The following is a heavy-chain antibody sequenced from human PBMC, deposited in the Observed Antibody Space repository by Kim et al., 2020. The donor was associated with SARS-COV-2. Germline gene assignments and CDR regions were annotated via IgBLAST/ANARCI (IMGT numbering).Heavy chain of an antibody. CDR3: ACDSPGGHGDY. V-gene: IGHV2-70*11. D-gene: IGHD2-8*02. J-gene: IGHJ4*02. CDR2: ICWDGGK. Sequence: SGPTLVNPTQTLTLTCTFSGFSLSSSEVCVAWIRQPPGKALEWLARICWDGGKYYSTSLETRLTISEDTSKNQVVLTMTNVDPVDTATYYCACDSPGGHGDYWGLGTLVTVSS. CDR1: GFSLSSSEVC.